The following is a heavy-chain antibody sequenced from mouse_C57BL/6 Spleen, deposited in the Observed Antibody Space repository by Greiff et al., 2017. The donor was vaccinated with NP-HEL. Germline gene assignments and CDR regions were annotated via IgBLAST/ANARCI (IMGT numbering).Heavy chain of an antibody. Sequence: QVQLQQPGAELVKPGASVKLSCKASGYTFTSYWMHWVKQRPGQGLEWIGMIHPNSGSTNYNEKFKSKATLTVDKSSSTAYMQLSSLTSEDSAVYYWTRNYGSRYVDWYFGVWGTGTTVTVSS. D-gene: IGHD1-1*01. CDR3: TRNYGSRYVDWYFGV. J-gene: IGHJ1*03. V-gene: IGHV1-64*01. CDR1: GYTFTSYW. CDR2: IHPNSGST.